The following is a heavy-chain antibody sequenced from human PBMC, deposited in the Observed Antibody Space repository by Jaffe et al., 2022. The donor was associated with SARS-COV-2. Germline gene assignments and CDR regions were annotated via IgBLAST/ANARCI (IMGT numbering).Heavy chain of an antibody. V-gene: IGHV1-24*01. CDR2: FDPEDGET. Sequence: QVQLVQSGAEVKKPGASVKVSCKVSGYTLTELSMHWVRQAPGKGLEWMGGFDPEDGETIYAQKFQGRVTMTEDTSTDTAYMELSSLRSEDTAVYYCAGVLLWFGELLGAFDIWGQGTMVTVSS. CDR3: AGVLLWFGELLGAFDI. J-gene: IGHJ3*02. D-gene: IGHD3-10*01. CDR1: GYTLTELS.